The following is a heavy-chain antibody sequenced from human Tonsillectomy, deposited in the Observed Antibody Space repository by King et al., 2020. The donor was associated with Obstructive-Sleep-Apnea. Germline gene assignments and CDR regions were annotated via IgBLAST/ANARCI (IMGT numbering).Heavy chain of an antibody. Sequence: VQLVESGGGLVQPGRSLRLSCAASGFTFDDHAMHWVRQAPGKGLEWVSGMSWNSGGIGYADSVKGRFTISRDNAKNSLYFQMNSLRAEDTALYYCARDTSTGAAAGPLRGVVPYCFDYWGQGTLVTVSS. J-gene: IGHJ4*02. CDR1: GFTFDDHA. V-gene: IGHV3-9*01. CDR2: MSWNSGGI. CDR3: ARDTSTGAAAGPLRGVVPYCFDY. D-gene: IGHD6-13*01.